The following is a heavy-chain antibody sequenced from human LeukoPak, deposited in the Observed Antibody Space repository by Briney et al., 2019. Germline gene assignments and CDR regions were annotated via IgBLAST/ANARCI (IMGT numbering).Heavy chain of an antibody. Sequence: ASVKVSCKASGHTFTGYYMHWVRQAPGQGLEWMGWIIPNSGGTNYAKKFQGRGTMTRDTSISTAYMELSRLRYDDTAVYYCPRDSGYYGPYYFDYWGQGTLVTVSS. J-gene: IGHJ4*02. CDR3: PRDSGYYGPYYFDY. D-gene: IGHD3-22*01. V-gene: IGHV1-2*02. CDR2: IIPNSGGT. CDR1: GHTFTGYY.